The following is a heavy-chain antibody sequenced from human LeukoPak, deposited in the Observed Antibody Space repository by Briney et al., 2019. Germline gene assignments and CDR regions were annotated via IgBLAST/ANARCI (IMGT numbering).Heavy chain of an antibody. CDR2: IYTSGST. Sequence: SPTLYLTCTGSVGSISSGRYYWSWIRHPAGTGLEWAGRIYTSGSTNYNPSLKSRVSISVDTSKNQFSLKLSSVTAADTAVYYCARTLDYYDSRGYFYLGQGTLVTVSS. V-gene: IGHV4-61*02. J-gene: IGHJ4*02. CDR3: ARTLDYYDSRGYFY. CDR1: VGSISSGRYY. D-gene: IGHD3-22*01.